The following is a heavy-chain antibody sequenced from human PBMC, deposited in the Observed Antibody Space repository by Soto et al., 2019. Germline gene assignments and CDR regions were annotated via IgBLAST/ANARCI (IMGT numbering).Heavy chain of an antibody. CDR3: ARIAYCGNSGYFDY. Sequence: SVKVSCKASGGTFSSYAISWVRQAPGQGLEWMGGIIPIFGTANYAQKFQGRVTITADESTSTAYMELSSLRSEDTAVYYCARIAYCGNSGYFDYWGQGTLVTVSS. J-gene: IGHJ4*02. CDR2: IIPIFGTA. D-gene: IGHD3-10*01. V-gene: IGHV1-69*13. CDR1: GGTFSSYA.